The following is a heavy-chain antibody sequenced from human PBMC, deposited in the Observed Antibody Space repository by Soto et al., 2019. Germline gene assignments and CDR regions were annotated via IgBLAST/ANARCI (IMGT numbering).Heavy chain of an antibody. V-gene: IGHV1-69*06. J-gene: IGHJ4*02. CDR2: IIPIFGTA. D-gene: IGHD1-26*01. CDR1: GGTFSSYA. Sequence: SVKVSCKASGGTFSSYAISWVRQAPGQGLEWMGGIIPIFGTANYAQKFQGRVTITADKSTSTAYMELSSLRSEDTAVYYCASYIILGGALDYWGQGTLVTVSS. CDR3: ASYIILGGALDY.